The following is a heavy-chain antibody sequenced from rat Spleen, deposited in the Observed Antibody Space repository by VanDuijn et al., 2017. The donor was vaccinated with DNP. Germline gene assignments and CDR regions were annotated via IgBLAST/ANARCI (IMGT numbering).Heavy chain of an antibody. CDR1: GFTFNDYN. CDR3: ARHEDYSSYIYGFAY. J-gene: IGHJ3*01. V-gene: IGHV5-7*01. D-gene: IGHD1-2*01. CDR2: IIYDGSRT. Sequence: EVKLVESGGGLVQPGRSLKLSCAASGFTFNDYNMAWVRQAPKKGLEWVATIIYDGSRTYYRDSVRGRFTISRDNAKTTQYLQMDSLRSEDTATYYCARHEDYSSYIYGFAYWGQGTLVTVSS.